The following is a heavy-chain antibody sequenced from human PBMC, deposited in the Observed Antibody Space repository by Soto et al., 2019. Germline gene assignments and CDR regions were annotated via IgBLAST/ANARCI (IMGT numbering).Heavy chain of an antibody. V-gene: IGHV4-4*02. CDR2: IFHSGGT. CDR3: ARDRGWPITRVNYC. Sequence: QVQLQESGPGLVKPSGTLSLTCSVSGGSISSSNWWSWVRQPPGKGLEWIGEIFHSGGTNYNPSLKRRVTISLDKSNNPFSLKLSSVTAADTAVYYCARDRGWPITRVNYCCGQGTLVTVSS. D-gene: IGHD3-3*01. CDR1: GGSISSSNW. J-gene: IGHJ4*02.